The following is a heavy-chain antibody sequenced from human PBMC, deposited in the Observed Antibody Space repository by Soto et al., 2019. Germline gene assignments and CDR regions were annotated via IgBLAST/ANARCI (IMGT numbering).Heavy chain of an antibody. V-gene: IGHV1-18*01. CDR2: SNTYNGNT. D-gene: IGHD3-16*01. CDR1: GYTFTRYG. Sequence: QSGAEVKNPGASVKVSCKASGYTFTRYGIGWARQAPGQGLEWMGWSNTYNGNTNYAQNVXGRVNLTTDTSTSTAYMELRSLRSNDTAIYYCAMVDVYVTPSPQDVWGQGTTVIVSS. CDR3: AMVDVYVTPSPQDV. J-gene: IGHJ6*02.